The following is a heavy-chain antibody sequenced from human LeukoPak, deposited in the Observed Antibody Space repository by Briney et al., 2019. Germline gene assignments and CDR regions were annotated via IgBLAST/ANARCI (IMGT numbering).Heavy chain of an antibody. CDR3: ARGGGDYWYFDL. J-gene: IGHJ2*01. V-gene: IGHV4-34*01. CDR2: IHHSGST. CDR1: GGSFSGYY. D-gene: IGHD2-21*01. Sequence: SETLSLTCAVYGGSFSGYYWSWIRQPPGKGLEWIGEIHHSGSTNYNPSLKSQVTISVDTSKNQFSLKLTSVTAADTAVYYCARGGGDYWYFDLWGRGTLVTVSS.